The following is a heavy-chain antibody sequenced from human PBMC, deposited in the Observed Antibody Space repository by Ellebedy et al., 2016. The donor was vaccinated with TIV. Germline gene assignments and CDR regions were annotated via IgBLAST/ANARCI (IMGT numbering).Heavy chain of an antibody. J-gene: IGHJ4*02. CDR1: GLTFSSHA. CDR2: ISGSGGNT. CDR3: ARRSRGPPYYFDY. D-gene: IGHD3-10*01. V-gene: IGHV3-23*01. Sequence: PGGSLRLSCAASGLTFSSHAMSWVRQAPGKGLEWVSSISGSGGNTYYADSVKGRFTISRDKSKNTLYLQLNSLRAEDTAVYYCARRSRGPPYYFDYWGQGTLVTVSS.